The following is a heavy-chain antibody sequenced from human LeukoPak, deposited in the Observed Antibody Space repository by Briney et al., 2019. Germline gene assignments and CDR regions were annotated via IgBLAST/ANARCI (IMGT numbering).Heavy chain of an antibody. Sequence: PGGSLRLSCAASGFTFSIYAMNWVRQAPGKGLEWVSGISDSGRNTYYSDSVKGRFTISRDNSESTVYLQMNSLTAEDTAQYYCATGYVGSPNCQTTGYDHWGQGTLVTVSS. CDR1: GFTFSIYA. J-gene: IGHJ4*02. CDR2: ISDSGRNT. D-gene: IGHD2-2*01. V-gene: IGHV3-23*01. CDR3: ATGYVGSPNCQTTGYDH.